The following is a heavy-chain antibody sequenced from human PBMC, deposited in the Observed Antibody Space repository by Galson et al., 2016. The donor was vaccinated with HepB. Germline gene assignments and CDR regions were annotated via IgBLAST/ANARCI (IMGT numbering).Heavy chain of an antibody. CDR1: GFTVSDTF. V-gene: IGHV3-66*01. D-gene: IGHD2-15*01. CDR3: ARGSVAPMDV. Sequence: SLRLSCAASGFTVSDTFVSWVRQAPGKGPEWVSVIYSGGDTYSADSVKGRFVISRDNSKNTVYLQMNGLRLDDTAVYFCARGSVAPMDVWGQGTPVTVSS. CDR2: IYSGGDT. J-gene: IGHJ6*02.